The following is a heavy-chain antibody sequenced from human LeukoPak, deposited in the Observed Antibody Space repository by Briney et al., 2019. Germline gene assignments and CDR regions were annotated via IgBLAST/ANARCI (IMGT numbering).Heavy chain of an antibody. D-gene: IGHD2-8*01. CDR3: ARRIMGTTGHAFDF. CDR2: ITYDGITT. V-gene: IGHV3-30*03. J-gene: IGHJ3*01. Sequence: PGGSLRLSCAASGFTLSSCGMHWVRQAPGKGLEWVAVITYDGITTYFDDSVKGRFTISRDNAQTSLYLQMNSLRAEDTAVYYCARRIMGTTGHAFDFWGQGTMVTVSS. CDR1: GFTLSSCG.